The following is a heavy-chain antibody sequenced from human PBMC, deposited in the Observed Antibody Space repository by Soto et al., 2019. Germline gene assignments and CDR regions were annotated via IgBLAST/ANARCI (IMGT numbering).Heavy chain of an antibody. V-gene: IGHV4-39*01. CDR1: GGSISSSSHY. CDR2: IYYGGST. J-gene: IGHJ4*02. CDR3: ARLDF. Sequence: QLQLQESGPGLVKPSETLSLTCSVSGGSISSSSHYWGWIRQPPGKGLEWIGSIYYGGSTYYNPSLMRRVTISVDTSKNQSSLELSSVTAADTAVYYCARLDFWGQGTLVTVSS.